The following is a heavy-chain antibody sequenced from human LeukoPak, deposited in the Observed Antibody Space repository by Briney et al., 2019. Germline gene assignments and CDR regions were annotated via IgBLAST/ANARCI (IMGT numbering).Heavy chain of an antibody. Sequence: QPGGSLGLSCAASGFTFSSYAMHWVRQAPGKGLEYVSAISSNGGSTYYANSVKGRFTISRDNSKNTLYLQMGSLRAEDMAVYYCARRYYYDSSGYYPGAFDIWGQGTMVTVSS. CDR2: ISSNGGST. D-gene: IGHD3-22*01. CDR1: GFTFSSYA. V-gene: IGHV3-64*01. CDR3: ARRYYYDSSGYYPGAFDI. J-gene: IGHJ3*02.